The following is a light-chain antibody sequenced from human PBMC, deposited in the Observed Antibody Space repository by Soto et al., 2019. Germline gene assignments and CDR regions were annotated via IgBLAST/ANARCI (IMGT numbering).Light chain of an antibody. CDR2: GAS. CDR1: QSVRNSY. Sequence: EILLTQSPGTLSLSPGERATLSCRASQSVRNSYLAWYQQKPGQAPSLLIYGASGRAAGSPDRFSGSGSGTDFTLTISRLEPEDFAVYYCQQYGSSPYTFGQGTKLEI. J-gene: IGKJ2*01. CDR3: QQYGSSPYT. V-gene: IGKV3-20*01.